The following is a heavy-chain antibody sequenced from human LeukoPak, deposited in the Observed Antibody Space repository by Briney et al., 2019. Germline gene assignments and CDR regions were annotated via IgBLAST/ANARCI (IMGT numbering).Heavy chain of an antibody. CDR1: GGSISSYY. J-gene: IGHJ6*03. D-gene: IGHD6-13*01. Sequence: PSETLSLTCTVSGGSISSYYWSWIRQPAGKGLEWIGRIYTSGTTNYNSSLKSRVTMSVDTSKNQFSLKLSSVTAADTAVYYCARSGRIYSSSWYPFNYYYMDVWGKGTTVTISS. CDR2: IYTSGTT. V-gene: IGHV4-4*07. CDR3: ARSGRIYSSSWYPFNYYYMDV.